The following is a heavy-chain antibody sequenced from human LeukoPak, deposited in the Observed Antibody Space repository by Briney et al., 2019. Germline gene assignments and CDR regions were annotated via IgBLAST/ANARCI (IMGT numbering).Heavy chain of an antibody. CDR1: GFTFYDYD. D-gene: IGHD3-22*01. V-gene: IGHV3-9*01. J-gene: IGHJ4*02. Sequence: SLRLSCAASGFTFYDYDMHWVRQAPGKGLEGGTDISWNSGSIGYADSVKGRFTISRDNAKNSLYLQMNSLRAEDTALYYCAKGYYDSSGYCLFDYWGQGTLVTVSS. CDR3: AKGYYDSSGYCLFDY. CDR2: ISWNSGSI.